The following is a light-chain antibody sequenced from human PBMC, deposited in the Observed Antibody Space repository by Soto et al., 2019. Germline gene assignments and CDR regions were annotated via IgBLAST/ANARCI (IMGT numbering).Light chain of an antibody. CDR3: QQSYRTTIT. V-gene: IGKV1-39*01. CDR1: QSISSY. Sequence: DIQMTQSPSSLSASVGDRVTITCRASQSISSYLNWYHQKPGKAPKLLIYAASSLQSGVPSRFSGSGSGTDFTLTISSLQPEDFATYYRQQSYRTTITFGQGTRLESK. J-gene: IGKJ5*01. CDR2: AAS.